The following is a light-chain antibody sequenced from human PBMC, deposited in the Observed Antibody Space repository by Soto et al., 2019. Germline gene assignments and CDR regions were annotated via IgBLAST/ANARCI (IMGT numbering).Light chain of an antibody. CDR3: QQRSTWPPT. Sequence: EIVLTQSPATLSLSPGERATLSCRANQHLSTYLAWYQQKPGQAPRLLIYDASNRATGIPARFSGSGSGTDFTLTISSLEPEDFAVYYCQQRSTWPPTFGPGTKVDIK. CDR2: DAS. CDR1: QHLSTY. V-gene: IGKV3-11*01. J-gene: IGKJ3*01.